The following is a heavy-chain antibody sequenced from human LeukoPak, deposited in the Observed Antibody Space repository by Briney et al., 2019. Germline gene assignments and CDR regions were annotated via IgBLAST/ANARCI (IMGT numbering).Heavy chain of an antibody. CDR2: FNSDGSST. D-gene: IGHD6-19*01. CDR1: GFTFSSYW. CDR3: ARDLDSIAVAGPYGMDV. Sequence: GGSMTLSCAACGFTFSSYWMHWVPQAPEKGLVCVSRFNSDGSSTSYADSVKGRFTISRDNAKNTLYLQMNSLRAEDTAVYYCARDLDSIAVAGPYGMDVWGQGTTVTVSS. V-gene: IGHV3-74*01. J-gene: IGHJ6*02.